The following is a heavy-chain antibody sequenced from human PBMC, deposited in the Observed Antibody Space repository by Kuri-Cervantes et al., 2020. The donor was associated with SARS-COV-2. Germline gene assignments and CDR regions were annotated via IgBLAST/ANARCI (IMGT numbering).Heavy chain of an antibody. J-gene: IGHJ6*02. CDR3: ARDMDLTTRVKVEYYGMDV. V-gene: IGHV3-48*03. D-gene: IGHD4-17*01. CDR2: ISSSGSTI. Sequence: GESLKISCAASGFTFSSYEMNWVRQAPGKGLEWVSYISSSGSTIYYADSVKGRFTISRDNAENSLYLQMNSLRAEDTAVYYCARDMDLTTRVKVEYYGMDVWGQGTTVTVSS. CDR1: GFTFSSYE.